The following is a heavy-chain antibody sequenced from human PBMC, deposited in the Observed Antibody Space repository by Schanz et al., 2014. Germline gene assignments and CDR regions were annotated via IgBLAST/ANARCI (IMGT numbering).Heavy chain of an antibody. D-gene: IGHD5-18*01. J-gene: IGHJ6*02. CDR2: IIPVLAIA. Sequence: QVQLVQSGAEVKKPGASMKVSCKASGYTFTSDSMHWVRQAPGQRLEWMGRIIPVLAIADYAQKFQGRVTITADKSTSTASMELSSLRSEDTAVYYCARGPSQGYSYGHNIGAYYYGMDVWGQGTTVTVSS. CDR3: ARGPSQGYSYGHNIGAYYYGMDV. V-gene: IGHV1-69*09. CDR1: GYTFTSDS.